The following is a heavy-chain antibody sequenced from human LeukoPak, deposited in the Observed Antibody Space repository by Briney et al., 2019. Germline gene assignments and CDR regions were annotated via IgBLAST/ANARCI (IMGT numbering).Heavy chain of an antibody. CDR3: ARDRGGYSGYFNY. V-gene: IGHV4-31*03. J-gene: IGHJ4*02. CDR1: GGSISSGGYY. CDR2: IYYSGNT. Sequence: SQTLSLTCTVSGGSISSGGYYWSWVRQHPGKGLEWIGYIYYSGNTYYNPSLKSRVTISVDTPKNQFSLKVSSVTAADTAVYYCARDRGGYSGYFNYWGQGTLVTVSS. D-gene: IGHD5-12*01.